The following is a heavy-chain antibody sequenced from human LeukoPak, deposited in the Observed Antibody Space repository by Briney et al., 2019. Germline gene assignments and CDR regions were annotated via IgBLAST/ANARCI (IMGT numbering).Heavy chain of an antibody. V-gene: IGHV3-23*01. D-gene: IGHD5-24*01. Sequence: GGSLRLSCAASGFTFSNYGMSWVRQAPGKGLEWVSALSGSGGSTYYADSVKGRFTISRDNSKNTLYLQMNSLRAEDTAVYYCAKGRGWLQFFDYWGQGTLVTVSS. CDR1: GFTFSNYG. CDR2: LSGSGGST. CDR3: AKGRGWLQFFDY. J-gene: IGHJ4*02.